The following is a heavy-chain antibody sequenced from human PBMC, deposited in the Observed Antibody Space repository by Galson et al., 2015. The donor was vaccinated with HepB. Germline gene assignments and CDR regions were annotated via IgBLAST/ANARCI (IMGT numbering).Heavy chain of an antibody. J-gene: IGHJ4*02. D-gene: IGHD2-2*01. CDR2: ISYDGSNK. Sequence: SLRLSCAASGFTFSSYAMHWVRQAPGKGLEWVAVISYDGSNKYYADSVKGRFTISRDNSKNTLYLQMNSLRAEDTAVYYCARASCSSTSCSPADYWGQGTLVTVSS. V-gene: IGHV3-30-3*01. CDR3: ARASCSSTSCSPADY. CDR1: GFTFSSYA.